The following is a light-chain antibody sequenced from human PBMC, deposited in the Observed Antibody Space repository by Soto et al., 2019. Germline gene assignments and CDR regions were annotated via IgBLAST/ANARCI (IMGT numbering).Light chain of an antibody. CDR1: QAISSW. J-gene: IGKJ4*01. V-gene: IGKV1-12*01. Sequence: DIQMTQSPSSVSASVGDRVTITCREIQAISSWLVWYQQKPGKAPKLLIYKASTLQSGVLSRFIGSSSGTEFTLPISGLQPEDFSTYYWQQASSFPFTFGGGTELEIK. CDR2: KAS. CDR3: QQASSFPFT.